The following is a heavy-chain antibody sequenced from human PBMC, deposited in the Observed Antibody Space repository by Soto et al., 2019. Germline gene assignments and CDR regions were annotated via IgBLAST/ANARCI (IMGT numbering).Heavy chain of an antibody. D-gene: IGHD2-21*01. V-gene: IGHV4-30-4*01. Sequence: PSETLSLTCSVSGDSISSSDSYWSLIRQPPGKGLEWIGYINSSGRTYYKPSLKNRVSISIDTSKNQFSLRLTSVTVAETAVYFWAKFNSLGKDYGGDGWGPGTTVTVSS. CDR2: INSSGRT. CDR1: GDSISSSDSY. J-gene: IGHJ6*01. CDR3: AKFNSLGKDYGGDG.